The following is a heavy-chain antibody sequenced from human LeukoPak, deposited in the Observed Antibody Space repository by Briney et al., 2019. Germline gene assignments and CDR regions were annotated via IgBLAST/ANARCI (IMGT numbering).Heavy chain of an antibody. CDR2: INPNSGGT. Sequence: ASVKVSCKASGSTFIAYFMHWLHKAPGQGLNWMGRINPNSGGTNYAQKFQGRVTMTRDTSISTAYLELSRLRSDDTAVYYCARDRSGSYSTYYYYMDVWGKGTTVTVSS. V-gene: IGHV1-2*06. D-gene: IGHD1-26*01. CDR3: ARDRSGSYSTYYYYMDV. CDR1: GSTFIAYF. J-gene: IGHJ6*03.